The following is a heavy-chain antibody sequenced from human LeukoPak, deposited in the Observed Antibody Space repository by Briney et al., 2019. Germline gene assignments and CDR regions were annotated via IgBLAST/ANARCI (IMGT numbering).Heavy chain of an antibody. D-gene: IGHD3-10*01. V-gene: IGHV1-2*02. CDR1: GYTFTGYY. CDR3: ARGLKVGLQGY. Sequence: GASVKVSCKASGYTFTGYYMHWVRQAPGQGLEWMGWINPNRGGTNYAQKFQGRVTMTRDTSISTAYMELSRLRSDDTAVYYCARGLKVGLQGYWGQGTLVTVSS. CDR2: INPNRGGT. J-gene: IGHJ4*02.